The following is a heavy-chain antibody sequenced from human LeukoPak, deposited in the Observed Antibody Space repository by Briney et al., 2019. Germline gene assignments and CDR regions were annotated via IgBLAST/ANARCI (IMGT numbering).Heavy chain of an antibody. CDR2: SSTGTVI. J-gene: IGHJ4*02. CDR1: QYPFNDYY. Sequence: GGSLRLSCAASQYPFNDYYMSWIRQAPGEGLEWIFSSTGTVIHYADSVKGRFTISRDSAKTSLYLQMNNLRAEDTALYYCASSRHLYYFHFWGQGTQVSVSS. CDR3: ASSRHLYYFHF. V-gene: IGHV3-11*04.